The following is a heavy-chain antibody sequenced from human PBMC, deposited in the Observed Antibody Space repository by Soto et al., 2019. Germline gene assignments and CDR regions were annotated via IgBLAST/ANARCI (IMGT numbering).Heavy chain of an antibody. CDR1: GGSISDYF. CDR3: AKYRRTDAEGYRLDF. Sequence: SETLSLTCTLSGGSISDYFSSWIGHPPGKGLEWIGYVYYSGSTKYNPSLESRVTISVDMSNNQFSLMLTSVTAADTAVYYCAKYRRTDAEGYRLDFWGQGTLVTVSS. J-gene: IGHJ4*02. D-gene: IGHD5-12*01. V-gene: IGHV4-59*01. CDR2: VYYSGST.